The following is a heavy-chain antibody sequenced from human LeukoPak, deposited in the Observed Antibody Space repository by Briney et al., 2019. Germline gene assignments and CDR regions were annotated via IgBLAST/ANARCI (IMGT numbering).Heavy chain of an antibody. CDR3: AGSGYYPTPDY. Sequence: SETLSLTCTVSGGSVSSGSCYWSWIRQPPGKGLEWIGYIYYSGSTNYNPSLKSRVTISVDTSKNQFSLKLSSVTAADTAVYYCAGSGYYPTPDYWGQGTLVTVSS. V-gene: IGHV4-61*01. J-gene: IGHJ4*02. D-gene: IGHD3-22*01. CDR1: GGSVSSGSCY. CDR2: IYYSGST.